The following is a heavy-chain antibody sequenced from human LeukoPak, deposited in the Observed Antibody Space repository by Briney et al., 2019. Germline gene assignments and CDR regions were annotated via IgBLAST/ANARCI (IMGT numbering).Heavy chain of an antibody. CDR3: ARRLKTVTTYGFDY. CDR1: GGSISSSSYY. D-gene: IGHD4-17*01. J-gene: IGHJ4*02. CDR2: IYYSGST. V-gene: IGHV4-39*07. Sequence: SETLSLTCTVSGGSISSSSYYWGWIRQPPGKGLEWIGSIYYSGSTYYNPSLKSRVTISVDTSKNQFSLKLSSVTAADTAVYYCARRLKTVTTYGFDYWGQGTLVTVSS.